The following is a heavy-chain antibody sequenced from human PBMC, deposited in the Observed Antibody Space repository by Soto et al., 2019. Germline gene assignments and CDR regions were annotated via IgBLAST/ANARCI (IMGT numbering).Heavy chain of an antibody. CDR1: GFTFSSYS. J-gene: IGHJ4*02. Sequence: GGSLRLSCAASGFTFSSYSMNWVRQAPGKGLGWVSSISSSSSYIYYADSVKGRFTISRDNAKNSLYLQMNSLRAEDTAVYYCAIGGNYAILTDPDYWGQGTLVTVS. D-gene: IGHD3-9*01. V-gene: IGHV3-21*01. CDR2: ISSSSSYI. CDR3: AIGGNYAILTDPDY.